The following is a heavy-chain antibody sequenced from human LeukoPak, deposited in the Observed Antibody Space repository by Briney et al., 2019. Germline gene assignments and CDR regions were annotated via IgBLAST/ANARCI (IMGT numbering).Heavy chain of an antibody. CDR2: IWYVGSNK. V-gene: IGHV3-33*01. D-gene: IGHD2-15*01. CDR3: AIAHSVKRIYYYYGMDL. CDR1: GFTFSTYG. J-gene: IGHJ6*01. Sequence: GGSLRLSSAASGFTFSTYGMHGVRQAPRRGLEWVAVIWYVGSNKYYGDSRFTISRDNSKSTVYLQMNSLRAEDTAVYYCAIAHSVKRIYYYYGMDLWGEGTTVTVSS.